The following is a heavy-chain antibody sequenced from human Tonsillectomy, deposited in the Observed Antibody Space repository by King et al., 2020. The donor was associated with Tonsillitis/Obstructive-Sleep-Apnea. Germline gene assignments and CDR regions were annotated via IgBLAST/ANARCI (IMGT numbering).Heavy chain of an antibody. CDR1: GFTFSDYY. CDR2: ISSSSSYT. J-gene: IGHJ1*01. D-gene: IGHD2-2*02. Sequence: HVQPVESGGGLVKPGGSLRLSCAASGFTFSDYYMSWIRQAPGKGLEWVSYISSSSSYTNYADSVKGRFTISRDNAKNSLYLQMNSLRAEDTAVYYCARDFRGYCSSTSCYMAEYFQHWGQGTLVTVSS. V-gene: IGHV3-11*05. CDR3: ARDFRGYCSSTSCYMAEYFQH.